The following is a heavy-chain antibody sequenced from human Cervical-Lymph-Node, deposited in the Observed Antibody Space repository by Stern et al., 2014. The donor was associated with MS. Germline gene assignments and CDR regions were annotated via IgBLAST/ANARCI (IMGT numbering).Heavy chain of an antibody. V-gene: IGHV5-51*01. CDR3: ARQRSGARFDN. CDR1: GYIFTNYW. CDR2: IYPGDSDI. J-gene: IGHJ4*02. D-gene: IGHD1-26*01. Sequence: EVQLVESGAEVRKPGESLKISCKGSGYIFTNYWIAWVRQMPGKGLEWMGIIYPGDSDIRYNPYFQGQVTISGDKSISTAFLQWTSLKAADSTIYYCARQRSGARFDNWGQGTRVTVSS.